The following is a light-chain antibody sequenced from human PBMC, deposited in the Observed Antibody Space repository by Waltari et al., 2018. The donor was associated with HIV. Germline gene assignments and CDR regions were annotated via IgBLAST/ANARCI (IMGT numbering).Light chain of an antibody. J-gene: IGKJ1*01. CDR1: QSVLYRSNNKEY. CDR2: WAS. V-gene: IGKV4-1*01. CDR3: QQYYSTPWT. Sequence: DIVMTQSPDSLAVSLGERATINCKSSQSVLYRSNNKEYLAWYQHKPGQPPKLLLYWASTRESGVPDRFSGSWSGTDFTLTISGLQAEDVAVYYCQQYYSTPWTFGQGTRVEIK.